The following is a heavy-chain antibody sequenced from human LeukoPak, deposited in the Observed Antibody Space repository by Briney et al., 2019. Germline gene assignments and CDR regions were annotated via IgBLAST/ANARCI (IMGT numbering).Heavy chain of an antibody. D-gene: IGHD3-22*01. CDR1: GGTFSSYA. Sequence: SVKVSCKASGGTFSSYAISWVRQAPGQGLEWMGGIIPIFGTANYAQKFQGRVTITADESTSTAYMELSSLRSEDTAVYYCARDFVVSWPSASIAYYYDNRFDPWGQGTLVTVSS. J-gene: IGHJ5*02. V-gene: IGHV1-69*13. CDR2: IIPIFGTA. CDR3: ARDFVVSWPSASIAYYYDNRFDP.